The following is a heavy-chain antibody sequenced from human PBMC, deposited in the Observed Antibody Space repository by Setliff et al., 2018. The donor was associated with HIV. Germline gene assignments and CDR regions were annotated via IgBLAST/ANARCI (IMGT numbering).Heavy chain of an antibody. CDR2: ISGSGGST. J-gene: IGHJ4*02. D-gene: IGHD3-3*01. V-gene: IGHV3-23*01. Sequence: PGGSLRLSCEVSGFTLNTYAVHWVRQAPGKGLEWVSAISGSGGSTYYADSVKGRFTISRDNSKNTLYLQMNSLRAEDTAVYYCANSESEWTSFDYWGQGTLVTVSS. CDR3: ANSESEWTSFDY. CDR1: GFTLNTYA.